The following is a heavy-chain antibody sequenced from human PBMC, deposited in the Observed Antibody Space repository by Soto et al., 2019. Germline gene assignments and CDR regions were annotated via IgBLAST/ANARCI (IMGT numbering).Heavy chain of an antibody. V-gene: IGHV1-69*13. Sequence: SVKVSCKASGGTFSSYAISWVRQAPGQGLEWMGGIIPIFGTANYAQKFQGRVTITADESTSTAYMELSSLRSEDTAVYYCASKYCSSTSSCHYYGMDVWGQGTTVTVSS. CDR3: ASKYCSSTSSCHYYGMDV. J-gene: IGHJ6*02. D-gene: IGHD2-2*01. CDR1: GGTFSSYA. CDR2: IIPIFGTA.